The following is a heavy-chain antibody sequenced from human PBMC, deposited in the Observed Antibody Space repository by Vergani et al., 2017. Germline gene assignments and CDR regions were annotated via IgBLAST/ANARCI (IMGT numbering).Heavy chain of an antibody. CDR1: GGTFSSYA. V-gene: IGHV1-69*06. J-gene: IGHJ4*02. D-gene: IGHD6-13*01. CDR2: IIPIFGTA. CDR3: ARDLTRGIAAAGKTGFDY. Sequence: QVQLVQSGAEVKKPGSSVKVSCKASGGTFSSYAISWVRQAPGQGLEWMGGIIPIFGTANYAQKLQGSVTITADKSTSTAYMELSSLRSEDTAVSYCARDLTRGIAAAGKTGFDYWGQGTLVTVSS.